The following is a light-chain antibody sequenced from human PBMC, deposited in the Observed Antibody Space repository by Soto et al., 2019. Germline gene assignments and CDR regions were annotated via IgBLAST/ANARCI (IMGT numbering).Light chain of an antibody. CDR2: DAS. CDR1: LDVSSK. Sequence: EMVVTQSPATLSVSPGERVTLSCRTSLDVSSKLAWYQQKPGQPPSLLIYDASTRATGTPARFSGSGSGTEFTLAVSSLQSEDYALYFCQQYIRWPLTFGGGTKVEIK. V-gene: IGKV3D-15*01. CDR3: QQYIRWPLT. J-gene: IGKJ4*01.